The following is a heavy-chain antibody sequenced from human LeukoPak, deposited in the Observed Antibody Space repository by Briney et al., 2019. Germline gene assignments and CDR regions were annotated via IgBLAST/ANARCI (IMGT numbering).Heavy chain of an antibody. CDR2: INPNSGGT. V-gene: IGHV1-2*02. CDR1: GYTFTGYY. J-gene: IGHJ6*02. CDR3: ARVSALYYYYGMDV. Sequence: ASVKVSCKASGYTFTGYYMHWVRQAPGQGFEWMGWINPNSGGTNYAQKFQGRVTMTRDTSISTAYMELSRLRSDDTAVYYCARVSALYYYYGMDVWGQGTTVTVSS.